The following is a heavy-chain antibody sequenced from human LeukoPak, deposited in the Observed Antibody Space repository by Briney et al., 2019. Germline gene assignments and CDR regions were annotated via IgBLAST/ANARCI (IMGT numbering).Heavy chain of an antibody. D-gene: IGHD5-18*01. J-gene: IGHJ4*02. CDR1: GFTFSNYW. V-gene: IGHV3-7*01. CDR2: MKQDGSEK. Sequence: GGSLRLSCAASGFTFSNYWMSWVRQAPGKGLEWVASMKQDGSEKNYVDSVKGRFTISRDNARNSLYLEMNSLRAEDTAVYYCARLRYTYGKNFDYWGQGTLVTVSS. CDR3: ARLRYTYGKNFDY.